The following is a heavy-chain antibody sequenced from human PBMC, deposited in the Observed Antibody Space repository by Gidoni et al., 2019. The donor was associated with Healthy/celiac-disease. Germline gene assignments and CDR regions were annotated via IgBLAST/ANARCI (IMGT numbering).Heavy chain of an antibody. CDR3: ARLPLIGYSHYYYGMDV. Sequence: EVQLVESGGGLIQPGGSPRLSCAASGFTVSSNYMSWVRQAPGKGLEWVSVIYSGGSTYYADSVKGRFTISRDNSKNTLYLQMNSLRAEDTAVYYCARLPLIGYSHYYYGMDVWGQGTTVTVSS. J-gene: IGHJ6*02. D-gene: IGHD3-22*01. V-gene: IGHV3-53*01. CDR2: IYSGGST. CDR1: GFTVSSNY.